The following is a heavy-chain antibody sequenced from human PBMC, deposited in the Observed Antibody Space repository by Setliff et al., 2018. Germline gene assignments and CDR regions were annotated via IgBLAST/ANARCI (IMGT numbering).Heavy chain of an antibody. V-gene: IGHV1-69*10. Sequence: ASVKVSCKASGGTFSSYAISWVRQAPGQGLEWMGGIIPILGIANYAQKFQGRVTITTDESTSTAYMELRSLRSDDTAVYYCARDFLGQWGGKGGLDYWGQGTLVTVSS. CDR2: IIPILGIA. CDR3: ARDFLGQWGGKGGLDY. CDR1: GGTFSSYA. J-gene: IGHJ4*02. D-gene: IGHD6-19*01.